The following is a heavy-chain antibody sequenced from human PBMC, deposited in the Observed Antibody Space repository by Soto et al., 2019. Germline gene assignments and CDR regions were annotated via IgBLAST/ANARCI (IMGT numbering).Heavy chain of an antibody. D-gene: IGHD3-22*01. CDR1: GGSVSSASDC. CDR2: IYNTGST. V-gene: IGHV4-61*01. CDR3: ARAKKNYYDGGGYRVDS. Sequence: PSETRSLTWTVSGGSVSSASDCWNWIRHPPGKGLEWIGYIYNTGSTNYNPSLKSRVTISVDTSRNRFSLNLNSVTAADTAMYYCARAKKNYYDGGGYRVDSWGQGTLVTVSS. J-gene: IGHJ5*01.